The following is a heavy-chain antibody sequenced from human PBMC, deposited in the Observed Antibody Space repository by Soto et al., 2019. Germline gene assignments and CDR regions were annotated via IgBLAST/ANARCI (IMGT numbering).Heavy chain of an antibody. D-gene: IGHD3-9*01. CDR2: MNPNSGNT. CDR3: ARVGGTYYDILTGYYYYYYGMDV. V-gene: IGHV1-8*01. CDR1: GYTFTSYD. J-gene: IGHJ6*02. Sequence: ASVKVSCKASGYTFTSYDINWVRQATGQGLEWMGWMNPNSGNTGYAQKFQGRVTMTRNTSISTAYMELSSLRSEDTAVYYCARVGGTYYDILTGYYYYYYGMDVWGQGTTVTVSS.